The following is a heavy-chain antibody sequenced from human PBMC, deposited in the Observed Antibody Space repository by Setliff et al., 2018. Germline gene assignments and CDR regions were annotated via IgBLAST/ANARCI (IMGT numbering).Heavy chain of an antibody. D-gene: IGHD3-10*01. CDR2: IFSDGTT. CDR1: GDSINNFY. Sequence: SETLSLTCSVSGDSINNFYWNWIRQSPGTGLEWIGYIFSDGTTYYNPSLKSRVTISVDMSKNQFSMKLTSVTAADTAVYYCARVDFTMIQGVLGLWGQGTLVTVSS. CDR3: ARVDFTMIQGVLGL. J-gene: IGHJ1*01. V-gene: IGHV4-59*12.